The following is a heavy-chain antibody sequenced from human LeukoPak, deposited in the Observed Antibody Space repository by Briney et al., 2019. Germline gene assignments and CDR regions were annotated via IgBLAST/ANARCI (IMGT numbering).Heavy chain of an antibody. CDR3: ARDRELGS. CDR1: GGSISIYY. Sequence: SETLSLTCIVSGGSISIYYWNWVRQPPGKGMEWIGYIYNSGSTDYNPSLKRRVTISADPSKNQFSLKLTSVTAADTAVYYCARDRELGSWGQGILVTVSS. J-gene: IGHJ5*02. CDR2: IYNSGST. V-gene: IGHV4-59*01. D-gene: IGHD3-16*01.